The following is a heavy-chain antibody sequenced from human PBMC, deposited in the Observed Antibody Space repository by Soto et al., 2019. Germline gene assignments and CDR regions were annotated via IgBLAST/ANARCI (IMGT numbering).Heavy chain of an antibody. CDR1: GFTFSNFG. J-gene: IGHJ4*02. D-gene: IGHD6-19*01. CDR2: ISYDGSNK. CDR3: AKGAGQWPNYFDY. Sequence: GGSLRLSCAASGFTFSNFGMHWVRQAPGKGLEWVAVISYDGSNKYYADSVKGRFTISRDNSKNTLFLQVDSLRVEDTAVYFCAKGAGQWPNYFDYWGQGNLVTVPQ. V-gene: IGHV3-30*18.